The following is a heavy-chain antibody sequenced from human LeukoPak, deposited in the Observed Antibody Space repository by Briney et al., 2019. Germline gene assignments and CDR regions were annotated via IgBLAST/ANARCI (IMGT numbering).Heavy chain of an antibody. V-gene: IGHV1-2*02. J-gene: IGHJ6*02. CDR1: GYTFTGYY. Sequence: GASVKVSCKASGYTFTGYYMHWVRQAPGQGLEWMGWINPNSGGTNYAQKFQGRVTITADESTSTAYMELSSLRSEDTAVYYCASTAGRRNYYYYGMDVWGQGTTVTVSS. CDR3: ASTAGRRNYYYYGMDV. D-gene: IGHD6-13*01. CDR2: INPNSGGT.